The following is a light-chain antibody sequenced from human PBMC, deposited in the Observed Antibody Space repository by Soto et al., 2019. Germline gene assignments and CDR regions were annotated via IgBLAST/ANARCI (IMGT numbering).Light chain of an antibody. J-gene: IGKJ4*01. CDR2: DAS. Sequence: EIVLTQSPATLSLSPGERATLSCRASQSISSYLVWYQQKPGQAPRLLIYDASNRATGIPARFSGSGSGTDFTLTISSLEPEDFAVYYCQLRSNWPPALTFGGGTKVEIK. V-gene: IGKV3-11*01. CDR3: QLRSNWPPALT. CDR1: QSISSY.